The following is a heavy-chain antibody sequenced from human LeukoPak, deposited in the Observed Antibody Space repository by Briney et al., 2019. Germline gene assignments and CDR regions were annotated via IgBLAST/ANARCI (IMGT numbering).Heavy chain of an antibody. CDR3: ARGGYDFFY. D-gene: IGHD3-3*01. CDR2: VRYDGSNK. CDR1: GFTFSAYG. J-gene: IGHJ4*02. Sequence: AGGSLRLSCAASGFTFSAYGMHWVRQAPGKGLEWLAFVRYDGSNKYYADSVKGRFTISRDNSKNTLYLQMNSLRAEDTAVYYCARGGYDFFYWGQGTLVTVSS. V-gene: IGHV3-30*02.